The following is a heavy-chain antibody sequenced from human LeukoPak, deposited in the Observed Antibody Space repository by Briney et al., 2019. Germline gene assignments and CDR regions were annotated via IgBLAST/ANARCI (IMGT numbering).Heavy chain of an antibody. Sequence: PGRSLRLSCAASGFTFSSYTMYWVRQAPGKGLEWVAVISYDGTNKYYADSMKGRFTISRDNSKNTLYLQMNSLRTEDTAVYYCARPPMTGKYSGSWYYFDFWGQGTLVTVSS. D-gene: IGHD6-13*01. J-gene: IGHJ4*02. CDR2: ISYDGTNK. V-gene: IGHV3-30-3*01. CDR3: ARPPMTGKYSGSWYYFDF. CDR1: GFTFSSYT.